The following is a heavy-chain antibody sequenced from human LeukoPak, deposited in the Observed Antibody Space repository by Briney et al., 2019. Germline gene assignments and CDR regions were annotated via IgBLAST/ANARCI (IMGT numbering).Heavy chain of an antibody. CDR3: AREGDDILTVDRFDP. Sequence: SETLSLTCTVSGGSISSYYWSWIRQPAGKGLEWIGRIYTSGSTNYNPSLKSRVTMSVDTSKNQFSLKLSSVTAADAAVYYCAREGDDILTVDRFDPWGQGTLVTVSS. CDR2: IYTSGST. J-gene: IGHJ5*02. V-gene: IGHV4-4*07. CDR1: GGSISSYY. D-gene: IGHD3-9*01.